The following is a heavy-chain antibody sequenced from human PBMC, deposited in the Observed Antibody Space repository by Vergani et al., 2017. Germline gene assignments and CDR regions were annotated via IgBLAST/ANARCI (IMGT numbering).Heavy chain of an antibody. D-gene: IGHD3-10*01. CDR2: VSYIGVT. CDR1: GGSINSRSDY. CDR3: ARRGGFGDTFDR. J-gene: IGHJ4*02. V-gene: IGHV4-39*01. Sequence: QLQLQESGPGLVKPSETLSLTCTVSGGSINSRSDYWGWIRQPPGKGLEWIGTVSYIGVTSYNPSLDSRVTISIDTSKSQFSLRLNSVTAADTAVYYCARRGGFGDTFDRWGQGTLVTVSS.